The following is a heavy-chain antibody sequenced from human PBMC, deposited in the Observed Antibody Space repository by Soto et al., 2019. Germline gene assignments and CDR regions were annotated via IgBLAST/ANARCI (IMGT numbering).Heavy chain of an antibody. V-gene: IGHV4-39*01. Sequence: SETLSLTCTVSGGSISSSSYYWGWIRQPPGKGLEWIGSIYYSGSTYYNPSLKSRVTMSVDTSKNQFSLKLSSVTAADTAVYYCARQTNRIAAPIPGWHFDIWGQGTMVTVSS. D-gene: IGHD6-6*01. CDR3: ARQTNRIAAPIPGWHFDI. CDR1: GGSISSSSYY. CDR2: IYYSGST. J-gene: IGHJ3*02.